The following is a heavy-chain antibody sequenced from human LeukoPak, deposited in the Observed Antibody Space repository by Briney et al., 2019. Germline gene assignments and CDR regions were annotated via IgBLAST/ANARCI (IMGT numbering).Heavy chain of an antibody. CDR1: GFTFSTFG. J-gene: IGHJ4*02. V-gene: IGHV3-30*18. D-gene: IGHD3-22*01. Sequence: GGSLRLSCAASGFTFSTFGMHWVRQTPGKGLEWVAVTPYDGSNKYYADSVKGRFTISRDNRKNTLYLQMSSLRVEDTAVYFCAKRGVVIRVILVGLHKEAYYFDSWGQGALVAVSS. CDR3: AKRGVVIRVILVGLHKEAYYFDS. CDR2: TPYDGSNK.